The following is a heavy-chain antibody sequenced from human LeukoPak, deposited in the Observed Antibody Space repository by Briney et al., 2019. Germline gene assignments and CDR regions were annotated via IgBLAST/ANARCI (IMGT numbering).Heavy chain of an antibody. V-gene: IGHV1-8*01. J-gene: IGHJ4*02. CDR3: ARVGNYYDSSGYYPKFDY. Sequence: ASVKVSCKASGYTFTSYDINWVRQATGQGLEWMGWMNPNSGNTGYAQKFQGRVTMTRSTSISTAYMELSSLRSEDTAVYYCARVGNYYDSSGYYPKFDYWGQGTLVTVSS. CDR2: MNPNSGNT. CDR1: GYTFTSYD. D-gene: IGHD3-22*01.